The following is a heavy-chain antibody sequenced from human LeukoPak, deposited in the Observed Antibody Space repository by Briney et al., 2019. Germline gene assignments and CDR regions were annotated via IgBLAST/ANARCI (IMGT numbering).Heavy chain of an antibody. J-gene: IGHJ4*02. V-gene: IGHV3-43*02. CDR3: AKDGAGYSSSWSYYFDY. Sequence: GGSLRLSCAASGFTFNDYAMYWVRQAPGEGLEWVSLISGDGGTTYYPDSVKGRFTISRDNSKNSLFLQMNSLRTEDTAFYYCAKDGAGYSSSWSYYFDYWGQGTLSPSPQ. D-gene: IGHD6-13*01. CDR1: GFTFNDYA. CDR2: ISGDGGTT.